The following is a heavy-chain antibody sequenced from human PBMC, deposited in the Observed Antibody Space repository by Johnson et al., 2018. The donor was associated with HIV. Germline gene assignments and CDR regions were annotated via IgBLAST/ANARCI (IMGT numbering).Heavy chain of an antibody. V-gene: IGHV3-30*04. CDR1: GFTFSSYA. J-gene: IGHJ3*02. D-gene: IGHD3-10*01. Sequence: VQVVESGGGLVQPGRSLRLSCAASGFTFSSYAMHWVRQAPGKGLEWVAVISYDGSNKYYADSMKGRFTISRDNSKKTLYLQMNSLRAEDTAVYYCARDVGSGPAFDIWGQGTMVTVSS. CDR3: ARDVGSGPAFDI. CDR2: ISYDGSNK.